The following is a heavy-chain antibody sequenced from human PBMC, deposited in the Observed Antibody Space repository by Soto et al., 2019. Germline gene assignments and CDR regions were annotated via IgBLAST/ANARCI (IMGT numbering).Heavy chain of an antibody. Sequence: SDTLSLTCTVSGGSISSYYWSWIRQHPGKGRVRIGYVYHCGTTNYNPSLKSQVTISVDLSKNQLSLRLSSVTTADTALYNCARTTAVPNTLRSMYFFDYWVQGTLVTVSS. D-gene: IGHD4-17*01. J-gene: IGHJ4*02. V-gene: IGHV4-59*01. CDR3: ARTTAVPNTLRSMYFFDY. CDR1: GGSISSYY. CDR2: VYHCGTT.